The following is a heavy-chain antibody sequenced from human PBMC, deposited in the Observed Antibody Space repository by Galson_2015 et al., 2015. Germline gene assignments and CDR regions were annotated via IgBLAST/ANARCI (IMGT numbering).Heavy chain of an antibody. D-gene: IGHD3-22*01. CDR1: GFTFSSYA. CDR3: AKDWEDYYDSSGYYRPDDY. Sequence: SLRLSCAASGFTFSSYAMTWVRQAPGKGLEWVSAISGSGGSTYYADSVKGRFTISRDNSKNTLYLQMNSLRPEDTAVYFCAKDWEDYYDSSGYYRPDDYWGQGTLVPVSS. J-gene: IGHJ4*02. CDR2: ISGSGGST. V-gene: IGHV3-23*01.